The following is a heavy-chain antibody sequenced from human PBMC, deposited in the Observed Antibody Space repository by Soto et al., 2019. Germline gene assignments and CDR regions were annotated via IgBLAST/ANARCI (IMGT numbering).Heavy chain of an antibody. CDR2: ISGSGGST. Sequence: LRLSCAASGFTFSSYAMSWVRQSPGKWLEWVSAISGSGGSTYYADSVKGRFTISRDNSKNTLYLQMDSLRAEDTAVYYCAKDYDILTGYYWGLFDYWGQGTLVTVSS. CDR3: AKDYDILTGYYWGLFDY. CDR1: GFTFSSYA. J-gene: IGHJ4*02. V-gene: IGHV3-23*01. D-gene: IGHD3-9*01.